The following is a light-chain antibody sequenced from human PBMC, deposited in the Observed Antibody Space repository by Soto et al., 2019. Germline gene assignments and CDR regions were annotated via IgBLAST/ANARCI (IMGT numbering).Light chain of an antibody. V-gene: IGLV1-40*01. CDR1: SSNIGAGYD. CDR2: GNI. Sequence: QSVLTQPPSVSVAPGQRVTISCTGSSSNIGAGYDVHWYQQRPGTAPKLLIFGNINRPSGVPDRFSGSKSGTSASLAITGLQAEDEGDYYCSSYTSSSTYVFGTGTKVTVL. J-gene: IGLJ1*01. CDR3: SSYTSSSTYV.